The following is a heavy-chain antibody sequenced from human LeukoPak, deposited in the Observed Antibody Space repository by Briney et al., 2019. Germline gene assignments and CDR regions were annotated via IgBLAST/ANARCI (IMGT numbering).Heavy chain of an antibody. D-gene: IGHD2-15*01. CDR2: IYYSGST. CDR1: GGSISSSSYY. J-gene: IGHJ5*02. CDR3: ARHPYCSGGSCSNGWFDP. Sequence: SETLSLTCTVSGGSISSSSYYWGWIRQPPGKGLEWIGSIYYSGSTYYNPSLKSRVTISVDTSKNRFSLKLSSVTAADTAVYYCARHPYCSGGSCSNGWFDPWGQGTLVTVSS. V-gene: IGHV4-39*01.